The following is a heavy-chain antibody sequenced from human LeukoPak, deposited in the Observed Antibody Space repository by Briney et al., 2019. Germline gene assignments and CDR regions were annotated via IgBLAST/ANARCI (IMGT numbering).Heavy chain of an antibody. CDR1: GGSISSGSYY. CDR3: ATSSDTASAY. J-gene: IGHJ4*02. Sequence: PSETLSLTCTVSGGSISSGSYYWSWIRQAPGKGLEYIGFIYYSGNTNYNPSFKSRVTISVDTSKKQFSLKLSSVTAADTAVYYCATSSDTASAYWGQGTLVTVSS. V-gene: IGHV4-61*01. CDR2: IYYSGNT. D-gene: IGHD5-18*01.